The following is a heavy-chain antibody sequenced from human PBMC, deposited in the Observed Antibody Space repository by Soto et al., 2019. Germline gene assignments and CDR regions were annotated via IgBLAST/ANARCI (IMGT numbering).Heavy chain of an antibody. V-gene: IGHV3-23*01. J-gene: IGHJ6*02. Sequence: RGSMRLSSAASGFTFSNYAMNWVRQTPEKGLEWVSAISGSGGSTYYADSVTGRFTISRDNPKNTMYLRMNSRRAEDTAVYYCAKDRIASVGGYYYYGIDVRGPGTTGTLSS. CDR1: GFTFSNYA. D-gene: IGHD6-13*01. CDR3: AKDRIASVGGYYYYGIDV. CDR2: ISGSGGST.